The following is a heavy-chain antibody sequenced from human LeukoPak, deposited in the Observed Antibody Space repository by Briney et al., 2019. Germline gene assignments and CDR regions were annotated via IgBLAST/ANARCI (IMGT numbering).Heavy chain of an antibody. D-gene: IGHD5-18*01. CDR2: ISGSGGST. CDR1: GFTFSSYA. J-gene: IGHJ4*02. V-gene: IGHV3-23*01. CDR3: ARFIHSYGPGY. Sequence: GGSLRLSCAASGFTFSSYAMSWVRQAPGKGLEWVSAISGSGGSTYYADSVKGRFTISRDNAKNSLYLQMNSLRAEDTAVYYCARFIHSYGPGYWGQGTLVTVSS.